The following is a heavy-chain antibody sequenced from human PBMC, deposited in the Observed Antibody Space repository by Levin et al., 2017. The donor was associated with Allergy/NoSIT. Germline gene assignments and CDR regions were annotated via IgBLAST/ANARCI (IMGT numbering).Heavy chain of an antibody. Sequence: SETLSLTCAVYGRSLTTHYWSWVRQPPGKGLEWIGEVDGGGNTTYNPSLKSRVTMSVDTSKNQVSLSMKSVTAADTAVYYCGSRRWLRFWAYWGQGTPVTVSS. CDR2: VDGGGNT. J-gene: IGHJ4*02. CDR1: GRSLTTHY. D-gene: IGHD5-12*01. V-gene: IGHV4-34*01. CDR3: GSRRWLRFWAY.